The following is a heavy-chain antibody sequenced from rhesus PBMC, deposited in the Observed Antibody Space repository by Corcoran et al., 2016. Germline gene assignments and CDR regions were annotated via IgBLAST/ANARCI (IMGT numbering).Heavy chain of an antibody. V-gene: IGHV3-54*01. J-gene: IGHJ6*01. CDR1: GSTFSSYG. Sequence: EVQLVETGGGLVQPGGSLKLSCAASGSTFSSYGMSWVRLAPGKGLEWVAVISFDESTKYYSDSMKDPFTISRDNSKNMVYLHMNSLKLEDTAVYYCVRGFCGLDSWGQGVVVTVSS. CDR3: VRGFCGLDS. CDR2: ISFDESTK.